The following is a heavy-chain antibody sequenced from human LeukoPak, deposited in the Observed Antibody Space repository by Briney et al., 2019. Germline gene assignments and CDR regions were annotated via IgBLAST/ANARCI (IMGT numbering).Heavy chain of an antibody. CDR1: GFIFSNYG. CDR3: ASGSSSWYEYYFDY. J-gene: IGHJ4*02. D-gene: IGHD6-13*01. CDR2: ISYDGSNK. V-gene: IGHV3-30*03. Sequence: GGSLRLSCAASGFIFSNYGMHWVRQAPGKGLEWVALISYDGSNKYYADSVKGRFTISRDNSKKMLSLQMNSLRDEDTAVYYCASGSSSWYEYYFDYWGQGTLVTVSS.